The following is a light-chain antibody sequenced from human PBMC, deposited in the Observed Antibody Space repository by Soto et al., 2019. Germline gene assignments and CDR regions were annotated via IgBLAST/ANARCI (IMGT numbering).Light chain of an antibody. CDR2: DDD. CDR3: ATWDGSLSVLV. J-gene: IGLJ2*01. V-gene: IGLV1-51*01. CDR1: TSNIGNNY. Sequence: QSVLTQPPSVSAAPGQRVTISCSGSTSNIGNNYVSWYQQLPGTAPKLLIYDDDNRPSGIPDRFSASRSGTSATLGITGLQTGDEADYYCATWDGSLSVLVFGGGTKVTVL.